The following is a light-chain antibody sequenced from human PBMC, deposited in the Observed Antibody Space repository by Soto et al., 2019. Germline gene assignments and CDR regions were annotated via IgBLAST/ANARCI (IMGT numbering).Light chain of an antibody. J-gene: IGLJ1*01. CDR3: CAYSTSGTHV. V-gene: IGLV2-14*03. CDR1: SSDVGSYDY. CDR2: DVN. Sequence: QSVLTQPASVSGSPGRSITFSCTGTSSDVGSYDYVSWHQQHPGKAPKLIIYDVNNRPSGVPSRFSGSKSGNTASLTISGLQTEDEADYYCCAYSTSGTHVFGTGTKVTVL.